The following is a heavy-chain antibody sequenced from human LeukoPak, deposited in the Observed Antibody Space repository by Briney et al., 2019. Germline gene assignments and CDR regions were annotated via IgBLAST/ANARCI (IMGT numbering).Heavy chain of an antibody. CDR3: ARPYYDSSGDAFDI. D-gene: IGHD3-22*01. Sequence: SETLSLTCTVSGVTISSYYWSWVRQPPGKGLEWIGYIYYSGSTNYNPSLKSRVTISVDTSKNQFSLKLSSVTAADTGVYYCARPYYDSSGDAFDIWGQGTMVTVSS. CDR1: GVTISSYY. CDR2: IYYSGST. J-gene: IGHJ3*02. V-gene: IGHV4-59*08.